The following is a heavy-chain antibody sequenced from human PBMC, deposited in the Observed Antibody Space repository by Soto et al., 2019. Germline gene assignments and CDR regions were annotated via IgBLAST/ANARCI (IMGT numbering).Heavy chain of an antibody. CDR1: GGTFSSDA. V-gene: IGHV1-69*13. CDR2: IIPIFGTA. J-gene: IGHJ4*03. CDR3: ASQSPREAPEYYFDY. D-gene: IGHD3-10*01. Sequence: SVKLSCKASGGTFSSDAISWVRQAHGQGLEWMGGIIPIFGTANYAQKFQGRVTITADESTSTAYMELSSLRSEDTAVYYCASQSPREAPEYYFDYWGQGTTVTVSS.